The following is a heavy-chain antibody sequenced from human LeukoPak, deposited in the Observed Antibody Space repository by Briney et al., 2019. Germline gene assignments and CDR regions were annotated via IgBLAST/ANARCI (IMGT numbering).Heavy chain of an antibody. J-gene: IGHJ6*03. Sequence: GGSLRLSCAASGFTFSSYAMHWVRQAPGKGLAWVAVISYDGSNKYYADSVKGRFTISRDNSKNTLYLQMNSLRAEDTAVYYCARDRIRGLYMDVWGKGTTVTVSS. D-gene: IGHD3-16*01. CDR3: ARDRIRGLYMDV. CDR1: GFTFSSYA. V-gene: IGHV3-30*04. CDR2: ISYDGSNK.